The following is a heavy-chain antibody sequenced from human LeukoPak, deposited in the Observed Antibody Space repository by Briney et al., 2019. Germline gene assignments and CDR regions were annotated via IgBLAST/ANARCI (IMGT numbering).Heavy chain of an antibody. CDR3: ARGGAARPDVDC. CDR2: ISSSSSYI. D-gene: IGHD6-6*01. V-gene: IGHV3-21*01. Sequence: GGSLRLSCAASGFTFSSYSMNWVRQAPGKGLEWVSSISSSSSYIYYADSVKGRFTISRDNAKNSLYLQMNSLRAEDTAVYYCARGGAARPDVDCWGQGTLVTVSS. J-gene: IGHJ4*02. CDR1: GFTFSSYS.